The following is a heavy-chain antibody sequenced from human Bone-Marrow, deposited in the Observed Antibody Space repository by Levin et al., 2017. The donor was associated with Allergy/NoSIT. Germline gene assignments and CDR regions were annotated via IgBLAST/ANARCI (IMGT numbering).Heavy chain of an antibody. CDR1: DFSVGDNY. D-gene: IGHD6-6*01. CDR2: IYSGGRR. CDR3: VARSNGLDV. V-gene: IGHV3-66*01. J-gene: IGHJ6*02. Sequence: PGGSLRLSCAASDFSVGDNYMSWVRQAPGKGLDWVSLIYSGGRRDYAESVKGRFTISRDSSKNTLYLQMNSLRAEDSAVYYCVARSNGLDVWGQGTTVTGS.